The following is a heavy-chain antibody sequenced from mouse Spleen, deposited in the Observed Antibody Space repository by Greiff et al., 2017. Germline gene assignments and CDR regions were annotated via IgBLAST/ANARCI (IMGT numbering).Heavy chain of an antibody. D-gene: IGHD2-1*01. Sequence: EVKLVESGGGLVKPGGSLKLSCAASGFTFSSYAMSWVRQTPEKRLEWVASISSGGSTYYPDSVKGRFTISRDNARNILYLQMSSLRSEDTAMYYCAREGYYGNYEDYWGQGTTLTVSS. J-gene: IGHJ2*01. CDR2: ISSGGST. CDR1: GFTFSSYA. V-gene: IGHV5-6-5*01. CDR3: AREGYYGNYEDY.